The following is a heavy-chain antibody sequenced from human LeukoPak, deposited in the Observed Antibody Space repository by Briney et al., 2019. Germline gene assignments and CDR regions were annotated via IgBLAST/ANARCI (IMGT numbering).Heavy chain of an antibody. CDR1: GGTFSSYA. CDR3: ARDNHIAAASSLAY. CDR2: IIPIFGTA. D-gene: IGHD6-13*01. V-gene: IGHV1-69*06. J-gene: IGHJ4*02. Sequence: ASVKVSCKASGGTFSSYAISWVRQAPGRGLEWMGGIIPIFGTANYAQKFQGRVTITADKSTSTAYMELSSLRSEDTAVYYCARDNHIAAASSLAYWGQGTLVTVSS.